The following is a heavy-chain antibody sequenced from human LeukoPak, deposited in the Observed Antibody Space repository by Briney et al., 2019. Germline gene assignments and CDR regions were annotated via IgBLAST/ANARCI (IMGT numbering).Heavy chain of an antibody. J-gene: IGHJ3*02. V-gene: IGHV4-4*07. D-gene: IGHD2-8*01. CDR2: IYTSGST. CDR3: ARDPCTNGVCRDAFDI. CDR1: GGSIGSYY. Sequence: SETLSLTCTVSGGSIGSYYWSWIRQPAGKGLEWIGRIYTSGSTNYNPSLKSRVTMSVDTSKNQFSLKLSSVTAADTAVYYCARDPCTNGVCRDAFDIWGQGTMVTVSS.